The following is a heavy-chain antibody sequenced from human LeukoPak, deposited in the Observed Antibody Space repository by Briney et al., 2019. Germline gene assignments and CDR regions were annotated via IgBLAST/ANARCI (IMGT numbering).Heavy chain of an antibody. CDR3: ARIAAAGMKGNGRAFDI. V-gene: IGHV7-4-1*02. Sequence: ASVKVSCKASGYTFTSYAMNWVRQVPGQGLEWMGWINTNTGNPTYAQGFTGRFVFSLDTSVSTAYLQISSLKAEDTAVYYCARIAAAGMKGNGRAFDIWGQGTMVTVSS. D-gene: IGHD6-13*01. J-gene: IGHJ3*02. CDR2: INTNTGNP. CDR1: GYTFTSYA.